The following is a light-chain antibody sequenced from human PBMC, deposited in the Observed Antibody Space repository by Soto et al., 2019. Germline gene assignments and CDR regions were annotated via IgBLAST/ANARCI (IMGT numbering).Light chain of an antibody. J-gene: IGKJ4*01. Sequence: DIQMTQSPSTLSASVGDRVTITCRASQSISSWLAWYQQKPGKAPKLLIYDASSLESGVPSRFSGSGSGTEFTLTISSLQPDDFATYYCQQYNSFALTFGGGTKVEIK. CDR1: QSISSW. V-gene: IGKV1-5*01. CDR3: QQYNSFALT. CDR2: DAS.